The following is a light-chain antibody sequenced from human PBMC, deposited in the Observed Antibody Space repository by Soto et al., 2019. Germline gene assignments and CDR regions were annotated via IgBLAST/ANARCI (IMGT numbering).Light chain of an antibody. V-gene: IGLV2-23*01. Sequence: QSALTQPASVSGSPGQSITISCTGGSGGIGSHNLVSWYQQYLGKAPKVIIYATTKRPSGVSDRFSGSKSGSVASLTISGLQADDEANYYCCSHVNDFTHWIFGGGTKLTVL. CDR1: SGGIGSHNL. J-gene: IGLJ3*02. CDR2: ATT. CDR3: CSHVNDFTHWI.